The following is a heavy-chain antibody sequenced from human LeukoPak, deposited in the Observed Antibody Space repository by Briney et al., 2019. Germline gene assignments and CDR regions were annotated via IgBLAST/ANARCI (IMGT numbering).Heavy chain of an antibody. CDR2: ISAYNGNT. Sequence: GASVKVSCKASGYTFTSYGISWVRQAPGQGLEWMGWISAYNGNTNYAQKLQGRVTMTRDTSISTAYMELSRLRSDDTAVYYCASSAAGLIDYWGQGTLVTVSS. V-gene: IGHV1-18*01. CDR1: GYTFTSYG. J-gene: IGHJ4*02. CDR3: ASSAAGLIDY. D-gene: IGHD6-13*01.